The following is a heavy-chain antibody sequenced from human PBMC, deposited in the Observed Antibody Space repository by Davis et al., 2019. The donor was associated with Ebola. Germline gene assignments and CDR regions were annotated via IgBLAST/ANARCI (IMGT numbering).Heavy chain of an antibody. Sequence: GESLKISCADSEFTFRSYPMHWVRQAPGKGLEWVAIISHDGGNTYHADSVKGRFTISRDNSKNRLYLQMNSLRAEDTALYYCARGDSSGWPIYWGQGALVTVSS. CDR2: ISHDGGNT. J-gene: IGHJ4*02. CDR1: EFTFRSYP. CDR3: ARGDSSGWPIY. D-gene: IGHD6-19*01. V-gene: IGHV3-30*04.